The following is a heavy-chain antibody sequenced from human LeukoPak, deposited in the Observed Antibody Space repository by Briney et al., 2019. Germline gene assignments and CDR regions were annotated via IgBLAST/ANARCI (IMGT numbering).Heavy chain of an antibody. J-gene: IGHJ4*02. CDR2: VYSRGVG. D-gene: IGHD3-22*01. V-gene: IGHV4-4*07. Sequence: SETLSLTCTVSVDSITVYYWKWLRQPAGQGLEWLGRVYSRGVGNYSPSLTSRVTLSVDTSKNQFSLKQTSLASAEPALYLRARGEFLHEIDSNCYFVCWGQGTLVTVSS. CDR1: VDSITVYY. CDR3: ARGEFLHEIDSNCYFVC.